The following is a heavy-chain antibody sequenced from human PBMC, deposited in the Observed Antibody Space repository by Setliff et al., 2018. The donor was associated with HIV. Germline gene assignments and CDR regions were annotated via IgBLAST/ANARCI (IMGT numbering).Heavy chain of an antibody. CDR1: GYTFTSSE. D-gene: IGHD6-25*01. CDR3: ARGAWYTSGWHSSRYMDV. Sequence: ASVKVSCKASGYTFTSSEIYWVRQATGQGLEWMGWVNPKSGNTGYAQKFQGRVIMTRDTSISTVYMELRSLRSEDTAVYYCARGAWYTSGWHSSRYMDVWGKGTTVTVSS. V-gene: IGHV1-8*02. CDR2: VNPKSGNT. J-gene: IGHJ6*03.